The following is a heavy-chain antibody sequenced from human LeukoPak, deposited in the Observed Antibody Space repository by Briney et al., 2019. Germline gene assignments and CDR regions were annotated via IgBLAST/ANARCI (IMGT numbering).Heavy chain of an antibody. CDR1: GFTFSSYS. D-gene: IGHD6-19*01. J-gene: IGHJ4*02. V-gene: IGHV3-21*01. CDR2: ISSSSSYI. Sequence: GGSLRLSCAASGFTFSSYSMNWVRQAPGKGLEWVSSISSSSSYIYYADSVKGRFTISRDNAKNSLYLQMNSLRAVDTAVYYCARDGGIAVAAPYYFDYWGQGTLVTVSS. CDR3: ARDGGIAVAAPYYFDY.